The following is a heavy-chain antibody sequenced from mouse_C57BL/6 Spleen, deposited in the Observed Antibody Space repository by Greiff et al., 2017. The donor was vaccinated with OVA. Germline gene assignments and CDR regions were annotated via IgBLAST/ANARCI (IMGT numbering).Heavy chain of an antibody. CDR1: GFTFSSYT. J-gene: IGHJ2*01. Sequence: EVQLVESGGGLVKPGGSLKLSCAASGFTFSSYTMSWVRQTPEKRLEWVATISGGGGNTYYPDSVKGRFTISRDNAKNTLYLQMSSLRSEDTALYYCARRDWGYYFDYWGKGTTLTVSS. D-gene: IGHD4-1*01. CDR2: ISGGGGNT. CDR3: ARRDWGYYFDY. V-gene: IGHV5-9*01.